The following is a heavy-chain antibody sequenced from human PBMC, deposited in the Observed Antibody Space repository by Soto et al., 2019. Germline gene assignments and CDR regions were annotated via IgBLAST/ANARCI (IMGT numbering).Heavy chain of an antibody. Sequence: EVQLVETGGGLIQPGGSLRLSCAASGFTVSSNYMSWVRQAPGKGLEWVSVIYSGGSTYYADSVKGRFTISRDNSKITLYLQMNSLRAEDTAVYYVARSKSPMAWVDYWGQGTLVTVFS. D-gene: IGHD3-10*01. CDR3: ARSKSPMAWVDY. CDR1: GFTVSSNY. V-gene: IGHV3-53*02. J-gene: IGHJ4*02. CDR2: IYSGGST.